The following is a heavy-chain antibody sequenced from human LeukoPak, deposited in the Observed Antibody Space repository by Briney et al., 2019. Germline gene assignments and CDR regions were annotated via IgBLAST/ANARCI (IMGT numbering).Heavy chain of an antibody. CDR2: INPISGDT. J-gene: IGHJ4*01. CDR1: GYTFTGYN. D-gene: IGHD2-15*01. Sequence: ASVNVSCKASGYTFTGYNMHWVRQAPGQGLEWMGWINPISGDTNYARNFQGRVTMTRDTSITTGYMDLSRLTSDDTAVYYCARALDSLPSYATDYWGQGTLVTVSS. V-gene: IGHV1-2*02. CDR3: ARALDSLPSYATDY.